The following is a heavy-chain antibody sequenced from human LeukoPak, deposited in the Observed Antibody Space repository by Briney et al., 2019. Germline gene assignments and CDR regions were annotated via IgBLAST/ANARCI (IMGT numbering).Heavy chain of an antibody. Sequence: GGSLGLSCAASGFTFSSYAMSWVRQAPGKGLEWVSTLSGSGGNTYYADSVKGRVTNSRDNSKNTLYLQMNSLRAEDAAVYHCAKGSYYYDSADYFDYWGQGTLVTVSS. CDR3: AKGSYYYDSADYFDY. V-gene: IGHV3-23*01. J-gene: IGHJ4*02. CDR1: GFTFSSYA. CDR2: LSGSGGNT. D-gene: IGHD3-22*01.